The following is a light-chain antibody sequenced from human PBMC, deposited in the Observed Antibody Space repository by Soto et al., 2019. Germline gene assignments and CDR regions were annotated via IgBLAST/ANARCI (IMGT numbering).Light chain of an antibody. V-gene: IGLV2-8*01. CDR2: EVT. J-gene: IGLJ1*01. CDR3: SSYAGANRV. CDR1: SSDVGANNY. Sequence: ALTQPPSASGSPGQSVTISCTGTSSDVGANNYVSWYQQHPGKAPKLMIYEVTKRPSGVPDRFSGSKSGNTASLTVSGLQAEDEADYYCSSYAGANRVFGTGTKVTVL.